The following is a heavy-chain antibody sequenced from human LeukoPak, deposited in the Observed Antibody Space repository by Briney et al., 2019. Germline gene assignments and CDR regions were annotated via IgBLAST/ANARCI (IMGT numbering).Heavy chain of an antibody. Sequence: GGSLRLSCVVSGFTFSSYSMIWVRQAPGKGLQWVANMKKDGSETKYVESVKGRFTISRDNAKNSLYLQMDSLRTEDTAVYYCARGVSGAAYFNYFMDAWGKGTTVTVSS. CDR1: GFTFSSYS. J-gene: IGHJ6*03. D-gene: IGHD2-8*01. CDR2: MKKDGSET. CDR3: ARGVSGAAYFNYFMDA. V-gene: IGHV3-7*01.